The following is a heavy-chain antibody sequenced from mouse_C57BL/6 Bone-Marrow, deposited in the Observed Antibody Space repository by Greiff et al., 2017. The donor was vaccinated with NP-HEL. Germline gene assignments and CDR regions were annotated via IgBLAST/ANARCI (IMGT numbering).Heavy chain of an antibody. CDR2: IRSKSNNYAT. Sequence: EVKLEESGGGLVQPKGSLKLSCAASGFSFNTYAMNWVRQAPGKGLEWVARIRSKSNNYATYYADSVKDRFTISRDDSESMLYLQMNNLKTEDTAMYYCVRQYYYGSSLFAYWGQGTLVTVSA. V-gene: IGHV10-1*01. J-gene: IGHJ3*01. CDR1: GFSFNTYA. CDR3: VRQYYYGSSLFAY. D-gene: IGHD1-1*01.